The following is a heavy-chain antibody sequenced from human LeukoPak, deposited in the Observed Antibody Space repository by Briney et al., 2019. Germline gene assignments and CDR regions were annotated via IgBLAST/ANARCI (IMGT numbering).Heavy chain of an antibody. J-gene: IGHJ4*02. D-gene: IGHD3-22*01. Sequence: PAGGSLRLSCAASGFTFSSYDMHWVRQAPGKGLEWVAVISYDGSNKYYADSVKGRFTISRDNSKNTLYLQMNSLRAEDTAVYYCARVRGSYYDSSGYYPPKYYFDYWGQGTLVTVSS. V-gene: IGHV3-30*03. CDR3: ARVRGSYYDSSGYYPPKYYFDY. CDR2: ISYDGSNK. CDR1: GFTFSSYD.